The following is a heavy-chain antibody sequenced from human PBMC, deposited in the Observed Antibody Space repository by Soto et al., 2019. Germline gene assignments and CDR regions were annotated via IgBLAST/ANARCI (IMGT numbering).Heavy chain of an antibody. CDR3: ARSXRWELLLGFYYYYGMDV. CDR2: ISSSGSTI. D-gene: IGHD1-26*01. J-gene: IGHJ6*02. Sequence: PGGSLRLSCAASGFTFSSYEMNWVRQAPGKGLEWVSYISSSGSTIYYADSVKGRFTISRDNAKNSLYLQMNSLRAEDTAVYYCARSXRWELLLGFYYYYGMDVWGQGTTVTVSS. V-gene: IGHV3-48*03. CDR1: GFTFSSYE.